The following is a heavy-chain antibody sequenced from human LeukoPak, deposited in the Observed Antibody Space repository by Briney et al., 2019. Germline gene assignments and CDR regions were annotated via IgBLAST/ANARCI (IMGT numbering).Heavy chain of an antibody. CDR3: AKDSGNFANYYFDH. CDR1: GFTFSTYA. CDR2: ISYDGRDK. D-gene: IGHD1-26*01. V-gene: IGHV3-30*04. Sequence: GGSLRLSCAASGFTFSTYAMHWVRQAPGKGLEWVAVISYDGRDKKYADSVKGRFSISRDNPKNTLYLQMDSLRSEDTAMYYCAKDSGNFANYYFDHWGQGAPGTVSS. J-gene: IGHJ4*02.